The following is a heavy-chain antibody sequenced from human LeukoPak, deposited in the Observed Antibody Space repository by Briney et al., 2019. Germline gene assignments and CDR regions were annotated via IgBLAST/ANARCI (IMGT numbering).Heavy chain of an antibody. J-gene: IGHJ1*01. Sequence: GGSLRLSCAASGFTVSSNYMSWVRQAPGKGLEWVSVIYSGGSTYYADSVKGRFTISRDNSKNTPYLQMNSLRAEDTAVYYCARNLGGWYQPGYFQHWGQGTLVTVSS. CDR2: IYSGGST. CDR3: ARNLGGWYQPGYFQH. D-gene: IGHD6-19*01. V-gene: IGHV3-66*02. CDR1: GFTVSSNY.